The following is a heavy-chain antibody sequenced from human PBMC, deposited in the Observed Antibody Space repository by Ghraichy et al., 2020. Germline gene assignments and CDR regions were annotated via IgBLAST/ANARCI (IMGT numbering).Heavy chain of an antibody. CDR2: IYYSGST. CDR3: ARNYGSGTRGYYYYYGMDV. V-gene: IGHV4-59*01. Sequence: SQTLSLTCTVSSGSISSYYWSWIRQPPGKGLEWIGYIYYSGSTNYNPSLKSRVTISVDTSKNQFSLKLSSVTAADTAVYYCARNYGSGTRGYYYYYGMDVWGQGTTVTVSS. J-gene: IGHJ6*02. CDR1: SGSISSYY. D-gene: IGHD3-10*01.